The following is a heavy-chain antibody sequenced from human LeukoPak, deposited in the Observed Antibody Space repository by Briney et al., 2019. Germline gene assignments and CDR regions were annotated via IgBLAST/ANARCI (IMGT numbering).Heavy chain of an antibody. V-gene: IGHV1-2*02. CDR2: INPNSGGT. CDR3: ARAHYDSSDFEYFQH. J-gene: IGHJ1*01. CDR1: GDTFTSHY. Sequence: GASVKVSCKASGDTFTSHYMHWVRQAPGQGLEWMGWINPNSGGTNYAEKLQGRVTMTRDTSISTAYMELSRLRSDDTAVFFCARAHYDSSDFEYFQHWGQGTLVTVSS. D-gene: IGHD3-22*01.